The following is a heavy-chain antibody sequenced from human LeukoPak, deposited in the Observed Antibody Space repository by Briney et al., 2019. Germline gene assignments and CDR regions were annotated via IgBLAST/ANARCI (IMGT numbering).Heavy chain of an antibody. CDR1: GGSFSGYY. CDR2: FYYSGST. D-gene: IGHD3-10*01. CDR3: AGSYYYASGSYPDNWFDP. J-gene: IGHJ5*02. V-gene: IGHV4-59*01. Sequence: PSETLSLTCAVYGGSFSGYYWSWIRQPPGKGLEWIGYFYYSGSTNYNPSLKSRVTISVDTSKNQFSLKLSSVTAADTAVYYCAGSYYYASGSYPDNWFDPWGQGTLVTVSS.